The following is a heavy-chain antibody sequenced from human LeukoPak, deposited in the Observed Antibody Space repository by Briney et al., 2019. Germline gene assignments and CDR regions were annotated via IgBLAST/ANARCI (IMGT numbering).Heavy chain of an antibody. CDR2: IYYSGST. Sequence: PGGSLRLSCAASGFTFSSYAMSWIRQPPGKGLEWIGSIYYSGSTYYNPSLKSRVTISVDTSKNQFSLKLSSVTAADTAVYYCARRTLGFDYWGQGTLVTVSS. V-gene: IGHV4-39*01. J-gene: IGHJ4*02. D-gene: IGHD1-14*01. CDR3: ARRTLGFDY. CDR1: GFTFSSYA.